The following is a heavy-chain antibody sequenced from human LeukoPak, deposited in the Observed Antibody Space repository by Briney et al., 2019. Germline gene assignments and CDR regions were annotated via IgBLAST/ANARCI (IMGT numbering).Heavy chain of an antibody. D-gene: IGHD1-1*01. CDR2: IYYSGST. J-gene: IGHJ4*02. Sequence: SQTLSLTCTVSGGSISSGGYYWSWIRQHPGKGLEWIGYIYYSGSTYYNPSLKSRVTISVDTSKNQFSLKLSSVTAADTAVYYCARGDDVNLSIDYWGQGTLVTVSS. CDR3: ARGDDVNLSIDY. CDR1: GGSISSGGYY. V-gene: IGHV4-31*03.